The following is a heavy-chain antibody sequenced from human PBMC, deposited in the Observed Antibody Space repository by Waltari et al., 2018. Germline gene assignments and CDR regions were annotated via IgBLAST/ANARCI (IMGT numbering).Heavy chain of an antibody. Sequence: EVQLVQSGAEGHKPGESLKISCKVSGLTFTKNWIAWVRQMPGKGLEWVGMIYPGDSDIRYSPSLQGQVTISVDESINTAFLQWTSLKASDTAIYFCARQTAAVDPFDYWGQGTLVTVSS. J-gene: IGHJ4*02. D-gene: IGHD2-15*01. CDR2: IYPGDSDI. V-gene: IGHV5-51*01. CDR3: ARQTAAVDPFDY. CDR1: GLTFTKNW.